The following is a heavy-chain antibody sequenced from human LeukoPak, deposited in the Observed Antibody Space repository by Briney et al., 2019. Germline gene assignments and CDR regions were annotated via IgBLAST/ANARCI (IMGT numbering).Heavy chain of an antibody. D-gene: IGHD3-10*01. CDR2: ISYDGSNK. V-gene: IGHV3-30*03. CDR3: TTGRGITWTYFDY. CDR1: GFTFSSYG. Sequence: GGSLRLSCAASGFTFSSYGMHWVRQAPGKGLEWVAVISYDGSNKYYADSVKGRFTISRDNSKNTLYLQMNSLKTEDTAVYYCTTGRGITWTYFDYWGQGTLVTVSS. J-gene: IGHJ4*02.